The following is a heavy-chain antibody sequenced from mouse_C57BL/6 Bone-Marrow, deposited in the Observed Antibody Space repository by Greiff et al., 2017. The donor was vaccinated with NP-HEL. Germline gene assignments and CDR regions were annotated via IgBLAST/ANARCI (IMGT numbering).Heavy chain of an antibody. CDR2: IHPNSGST. J-gene: IGHJ2*01. CDR3: ARNRLRYYFDD. CDR1: GYTFTSYW. V-gene: IGHV1-64*01. Sequence: QVQLQQPGAELVKPGASVKLSCKASGYTFTSYWMHWVKQRPGQGLEWIGMIHPNSGSTNYNEKFKSKATLTVDKSSSTAYMQLSSLTSEDSAVYYCARNRLRYYFDDWGQGTTLTVSS. D-gene: IGHD1-1*01.